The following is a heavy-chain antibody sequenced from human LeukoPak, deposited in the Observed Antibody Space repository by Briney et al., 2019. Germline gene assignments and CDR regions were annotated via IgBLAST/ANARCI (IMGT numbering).Heavy chain of an antibody. V-gene: IGHV1-69*05. J-gene: IGHJ6*03. Sequence: GIIPIFGTANYAQKFQGRVTITTDESTSTAYMELSSLRSEDTAVYYCATAGTVYYYMDVWGKGTTVTVSS. CDR2: IIPIFGTA. D-gene: IGHD6-19*01. CDR3: ATAGTVYYYMDV.